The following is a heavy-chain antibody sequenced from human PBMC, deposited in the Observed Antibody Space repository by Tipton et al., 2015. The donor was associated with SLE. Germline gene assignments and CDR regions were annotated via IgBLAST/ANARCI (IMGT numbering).Heavy chain of an antibody. CDR3: ARHGGYCSGGCFDY. D-gene: IGHD2-15*01. CDR2: INHSGTT. Sequence: TLSLTCAVYGGSFRAYYWSWIRQPPGKGLEWIGEINHSGTTKHNPSLKSRLTTSVDTSKNQFSLKLSSVTAADTAVYYCARHGGYCSGGCFDYWGQGTLVTVSS. J-gene: IGHJ4*02. V-gene: IGHV4-34*01. CDR1: GGSFRAYY.